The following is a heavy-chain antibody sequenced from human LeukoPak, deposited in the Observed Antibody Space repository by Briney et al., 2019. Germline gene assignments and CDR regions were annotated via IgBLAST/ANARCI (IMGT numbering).Heavy chain of an antibody. D-gene: IGHD6-6*01. CDR3: VRGLAYSSSGAFDI. Sequence: GASVKVSCKASGYTFTGYYMHWVRQAPGQGLEWMGRINPNSGVTNYAQKFQGRVTMTRDTYISTAYMELNRLRFDDTALYYCVRGLAYSSSGAFDIWGQGTMVTVSS. J-gene: IGHJ3*02. V-gene: IGHV1-2*06. CDR1: GYTFTGYY. CDR2: INPNSGVT.